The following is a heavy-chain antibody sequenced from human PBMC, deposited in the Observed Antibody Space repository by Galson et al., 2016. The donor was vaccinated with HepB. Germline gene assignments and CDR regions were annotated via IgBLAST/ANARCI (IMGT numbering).Heavy chain of an antibody. D-gene: IGHD1-20*01. CDR1: GGSISSASHF. J-gene: IGHJ3*02. V-gene: IGHV4-61*02. CDR3: ARTNGPGNGNVDRLFDI. CDR2: IYTNGDT. Sequence: TLSLTCTVSGGSISSASHFWSWMRQPAGKGLEWIGRIYTNGDTEYTDYNPSLKSRVTISVDTSKNQFSLKLNSVTAADTAVYYCARTNGPGNGNVDRLFDIWGQGTMGTVSS.